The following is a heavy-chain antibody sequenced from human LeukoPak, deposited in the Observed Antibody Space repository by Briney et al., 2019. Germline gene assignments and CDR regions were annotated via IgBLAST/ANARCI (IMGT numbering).Heavy chain of an antibody. CDR2: ISAYNGNT. V-gene: IGHV1-18*01. Sequence: ASVKVSCMASGYTFTSYGISRVRQAPGQGLEWMGWISAYNGNTNYAQKLQGRVTMTTDTSTSTAYMELRSLRSDDTAVYYCARVDYGDGYFDYWGQGTLVTVSS. D-gene: IGHD4-17*01. CDR3: ARVDYGDGYFDY. CDR1: GYTFTSYG. J-gene: IGHJ4*02.